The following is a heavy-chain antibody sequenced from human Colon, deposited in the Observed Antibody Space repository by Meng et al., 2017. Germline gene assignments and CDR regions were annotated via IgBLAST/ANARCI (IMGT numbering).Heavy chain of an antibody. J-gene: IGHJ4*02. D-gene: IGHD6-19*01. Sequence: GESLKISCAASGFSFSDFWMNWFRQAPGKGLEWVANIKKDGSEKYYMDSVRGRFTISRDNAKNSQYLQMNNVRFEDTGVYYCAGGAGWLVDYWGQGTLVTVSS. CDR1: GFSFSDFW. CDR3: AGGAGWLVDY. CDR2: IKKDGSEK. V-gene: IGHV3-7*04.